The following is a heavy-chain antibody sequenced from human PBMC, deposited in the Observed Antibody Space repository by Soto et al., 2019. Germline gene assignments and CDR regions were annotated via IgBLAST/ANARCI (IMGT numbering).Heavy chain of an antibody. CDR1: GYTFTKYG. V-gene: IGHV1-18*01. J-gene: IGHJ4*02. Sequence: QVKLVQSGAEVKNPGASVKVSCKTSGYTFTKYGVGWVRQAPGQGLEWMGWISGSSGNANYAEKVQGRITLTTDTSTSTAYIEPRSLRSDDTAVYYCAREMAGLGGEYDYWGQGTLVSVSS. CDR2: ISGSSGNA. D-gene: IGHD3-16*01. CDR3: AREMAGLGGEYDY.